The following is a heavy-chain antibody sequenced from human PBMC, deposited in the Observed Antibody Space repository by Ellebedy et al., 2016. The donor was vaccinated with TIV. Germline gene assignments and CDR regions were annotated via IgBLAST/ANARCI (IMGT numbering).Heavy chain of an antibody. J-gene: IGHJ6*02. Sequence: GGSLRLXCAASGFTFSSYGMHWVRQAPGKGLEWVAVISYDGSNKYYADSVKGRIAISRDNSKNTLYLQMNSLRAEDTAVHYCAKDLDTAMVLLANGMDVWGQGTTVTVSS. D-gene: IGHD5-18*01. CDR3: AKDLDTAMVLLANGMDV. CDR1: GFTFSSYG. CDR2: ISYDGSNK. V-gene: IGHV3-30*18.